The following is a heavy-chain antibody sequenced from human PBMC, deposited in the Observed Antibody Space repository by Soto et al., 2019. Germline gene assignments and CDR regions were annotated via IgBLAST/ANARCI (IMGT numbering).Heavy chain of an antibody. J-gene: IGHJ6*02. CDR2: IYYSGST. CDR1: GGSISSYY. CDR3: ARDRMSHYYGSGSYPDLVYYGMDV. V-gene: IGHV4-59*01. Sequence: SETLSLTCTVSGGSISSYYWSWIRQPPGKGLEWIGYIYYSGSTNYNPSLKSRVTISVDTSKNQFSLKLSSVTAADTAVYYCARDRMSHYYGSGSYPDLVYYGMDVWGQGTTVTGSS. D-gene: IGHD3-10*01.